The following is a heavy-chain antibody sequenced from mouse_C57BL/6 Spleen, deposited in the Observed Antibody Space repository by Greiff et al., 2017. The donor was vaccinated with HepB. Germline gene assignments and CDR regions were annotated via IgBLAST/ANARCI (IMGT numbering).Heavy chain of an antibody. V-gene: IGHV5-17*01. Sequence: EVKLMESGGGLVKPGGSLKLSCAASGFTFSDYGMHWVRQALEKGLEWVAYISSGSSTIYYADTVKGRFTISRDNAKNTLFLQMTSLRSEDTAMYYCARPDYSGQGTSVTVSS. J-gene: IGHJ4*01. CDR3: ARPDY. CDR2: ISSGSSTI. CDR1: GFTFSDYG.